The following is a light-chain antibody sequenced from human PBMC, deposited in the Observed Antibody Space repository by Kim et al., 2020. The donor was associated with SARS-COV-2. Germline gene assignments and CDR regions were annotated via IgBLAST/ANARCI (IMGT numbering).Light chain of an antibody. CDR2: EVS. CDR1: SSHVGVYHF. J-gene: IGLJ3*02. V-gene: IGLV2-8*01. CDR3: SSYAGDNHWV. Sequence: GPSVTLSCSVTSSHVGVYHFVSWYQQRPVKAPRLVIYEVSKRPSGVPDLFSGSKSGNTASLTVSGLQSEDEADYYCSSYAGDNHWVFGGGTQLTVL.